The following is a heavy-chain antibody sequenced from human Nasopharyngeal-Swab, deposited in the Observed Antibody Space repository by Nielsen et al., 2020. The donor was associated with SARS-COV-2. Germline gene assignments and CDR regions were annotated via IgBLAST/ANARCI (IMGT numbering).Heavy chain of an antibody. CDR1: GYSFTSYW. CDR2: IYPGDPDT. CDR3: ARRRGVAGSRYYYFDY. J-gene: IGHJ4*02. V-gene: IGHV5-51*01. Sequence: GESLKISCKGSGYSFTSYWIGWVRQMPGKGLEWMGIIYPGDPDTRYSPSFQGQVTISADKSISTAYLQWSSLKASDTAMYYCARRRGVAGSRYYYFDYWGQGTLVTVSS. D-gene: IGHD6-19*01.